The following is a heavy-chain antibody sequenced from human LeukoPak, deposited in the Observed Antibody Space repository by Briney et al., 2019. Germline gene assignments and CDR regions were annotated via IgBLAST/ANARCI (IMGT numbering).Heavy chain of an antibody. Sequence: GGSLRLSCAASGFTFSDYYMSWIRQAPGKGLEWVSYISSSGSTIYYADSVKGRFTISRDNAKNSLYLQMNSLRAEDTAVYYCARRGITMVRGVSGNWFDPWGQGTLVTVSS. V-gene: IGHV3-11*01. CDR2: ISSSGSTI. D-gene: IGHD3-10*01. J-gene: IGHJ5*02. CDR3: ARRGITMVRGVSGNWFDP. CDR1: GFTFSDYY.